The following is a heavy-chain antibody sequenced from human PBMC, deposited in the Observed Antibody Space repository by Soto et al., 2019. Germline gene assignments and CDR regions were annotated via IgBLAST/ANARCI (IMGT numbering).Heavy chain of an antibody. V-gene: IGHV3-30*18. J-gene: IGHJ6*02. D-gene: IGHD3-10*01. CDR3: AKDRAHYYGSGGGMDV. CDR1: GFTFSSYG. Sequence: ESGGGVVQPGRSLRLSCAASGFTFSSYGMHWVRQAPGKGLEWVAVISYDGSNKYYADSVKGRFTISRDNSKNTLYLQMNSLRAEDTAVYYCAKDRAHYYGSGGGMDVWGQGTTVTVSS. CDR2: ISYDGSNK.